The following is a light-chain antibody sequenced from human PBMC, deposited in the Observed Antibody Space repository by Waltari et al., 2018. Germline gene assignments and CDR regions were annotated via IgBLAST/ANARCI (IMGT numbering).Light chain of an antibody. CDR2: YDN. CDR3: CSFAGSHTEI. J-gene: IGLJ2*01. Sequence: QSALTQPRSVSGSPGQSVTISCTKPINYVSWYQQHPGKAPKLIIYYDNKRPSGVPDRFSGSKSGNTASLTISGLQTEDEADYYCCSFAGSHTEIFYGGTKLTVL. V-gene: IGLV2-11*01. CDR1: INY.